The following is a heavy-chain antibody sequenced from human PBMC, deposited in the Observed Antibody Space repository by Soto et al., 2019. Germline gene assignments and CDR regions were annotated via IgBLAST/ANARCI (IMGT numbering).Heavy chain of an antibody. CDR2: IYHSGSK. Sequence: QVKLQESGPGLVKPSGTLSLTCTVSGGSIFSSSWWSWVRQPPGKGLEWIGEIYHSGSKNYDPSLKSRVTISVDKSKNQFSLKLTSVTAADTAIYYCARERYGSGSPFDSWGQGTLVTVSS. D-gene: IGHD3-10*01. V-gene: IGHV4-4*02. CDR3: ARERYGSGSPFDS. J-gene: IGHJ4*02. CDR1: GGSIFSSSW.